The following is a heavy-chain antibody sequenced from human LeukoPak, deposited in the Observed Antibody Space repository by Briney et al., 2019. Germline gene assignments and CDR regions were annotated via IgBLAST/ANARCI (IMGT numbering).Heavy chain of an antibody. CDR2: TYTNGGT. V-gene: IGHV4-61*02. CDR1: GGSIGSGSYY. D-gene: IGHD4-17*01. J-gene: IGHJ2*01. Sequence: PSETLSLTCTVSGGSIGSGSYYWIWIRQPAGKGLEWIGRTYTNGGTTYNASLRSRVTVSMDTSKNQLFLKMTSVTAADTAVYYCARMATVTTRWYFDLWGRGTLVTVSS. CDR3: ARMATVTTRWYFDL.